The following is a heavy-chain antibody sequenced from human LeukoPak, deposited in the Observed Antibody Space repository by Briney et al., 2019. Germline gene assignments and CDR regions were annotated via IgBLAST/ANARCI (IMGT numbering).Heavy chain of an antibody. Sequence: GGSLRLSCAASGLTFSSYGMHWVRQAPGKGLEWVAVIWYDGSNKYYADSVKGRFTISRDNSKNTLYLQMNSLRAEDTAVYYCAKDWRGYMDVWGKGTTATVSS. V-gene: IGHV3-33*06. CDR2: IWYDGSNK. J-gene: IGHJ6*03. CDR3: AKDWRGYMDV. CDR1: GLTFSSYG.